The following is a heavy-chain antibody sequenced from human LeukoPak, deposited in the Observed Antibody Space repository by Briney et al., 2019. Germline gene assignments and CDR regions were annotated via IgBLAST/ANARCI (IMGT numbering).Heavy chain of an antibody. J-gene: IGHJ4*02. CDR3: ARDWGTYFDY. D-gene: IGHD7-27*01. Sequence: PSQTLSLTCNVSGGSISSGGSRWSWIRQHPGKGLEWIGYIYYSGSTYYNPSLEGRLTMSVDTSKNQFSLHLTSVTAADTAVYYCARDWGTYFDYWGQGTLVTVYS. CDR2: IYYSGST. CDR1: GGSISSGGSR. V-gene: IGHV4-31*03.